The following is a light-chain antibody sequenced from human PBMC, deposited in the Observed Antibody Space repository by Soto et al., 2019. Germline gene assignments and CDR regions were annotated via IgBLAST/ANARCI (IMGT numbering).Light chain of an antibody. V-gene: IGKV2-28*01. CDR2: FGS. J-gene: IGKJ5*01. Sequence: EILLTHSPLTLPVTPGEPASISCRSSQSLLYNNTYNYLDWYVQKPGQSPQLLIYFGSNRAPGVPDRFSGSGSGTDFTLKINRVEAEDVGTYYCMQALQSLTFGQGTRLEIK. CDR3: MQALQSLT. CDR1: QSLLYNNTYNY.